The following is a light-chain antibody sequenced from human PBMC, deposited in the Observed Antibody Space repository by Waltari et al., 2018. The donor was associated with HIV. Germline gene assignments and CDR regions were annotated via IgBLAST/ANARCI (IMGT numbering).Light chain of an antibody. V-gene: IGLV2-14*01. CDR1: SSDVGAYNF. CDR2: EVS. CDR3: SSYTSSNAYVV. J-gene: IGLJ2*01. Sequence: QSALTQPASVSGSPGQSITISCTGTSSDVGAYNFVSWYQQYPAKAPKLMIYEVSHRPAGVSDRFSGSKSDNAASLTISGLQAEDEADYYCSSYTSSNAYVVFGGGTKLTVL.